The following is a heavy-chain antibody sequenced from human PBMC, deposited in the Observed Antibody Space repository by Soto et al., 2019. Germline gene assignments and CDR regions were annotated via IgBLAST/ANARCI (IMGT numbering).Heavy chain of an antibody. Sequence: EVQLVESGGGLVQSGGSLRLTCAASGFTFSRYTMNWVRQAPGKGLEWLSYINGGGGTMFYADSVKGRVTISRDNAKNSLYLQMDSLRAEDTAVYYCARDKSGSYSIDYWGQGTLVTVSS. CDR2: INGGGGTM. D-gene: IGHD1-26*01. V-gene: IGHV3-48*04. CDR1: GFTFSRYT. J-gene: IGHJ4*02. CDR3: ARDKSGSYSIDY.